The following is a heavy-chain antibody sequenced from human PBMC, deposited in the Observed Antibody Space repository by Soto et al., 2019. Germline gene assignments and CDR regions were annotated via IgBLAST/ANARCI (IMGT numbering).Heavy chain of an antibody. D-gene: IGHD3-16*01. CDR1: GYTFTGYY. CDR3: ARSFPEGDYYYGMDV. J-gene: IGHJ6*02. V-gene: IGHV1-2*02. Sequence: ASVEVSCKASGYTFTGYYIHWVRQAPGQGLEWMGWIDPNSGGTNYAQKFQGRVTMTRDTSISTAYMELSRLRSDDTAVYYCARSFPEGDYYYGMDVWGQGTTVTVSS. CDR2: IDPNSGGT.